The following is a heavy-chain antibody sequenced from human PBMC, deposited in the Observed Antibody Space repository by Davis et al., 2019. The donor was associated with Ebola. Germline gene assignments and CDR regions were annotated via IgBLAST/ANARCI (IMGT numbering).Heavy chain of an antibody. CDR1: GYTFSNYY. J-gene: IGHJ2*01. V-gene: IGHV1-46*01. CDR3: ARDPATVVRYWYFDL. Sequence: ASVKVSCKASGYTFSNYYLHWVRQAPGQGLEWMGVINPSAGYTNYAQKFQGRVTITRDTSISTAYMELSRLRSDDTAVYYCARDPATVVRYWYFDLWGRGTLVTVSS. D-gene: IGHD4-23*01. CDR2: INPSAGYT.